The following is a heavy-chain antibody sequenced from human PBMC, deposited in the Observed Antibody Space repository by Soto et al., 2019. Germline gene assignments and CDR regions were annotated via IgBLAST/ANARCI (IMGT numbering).Heavy chain of an antibody. V-gene: IGHV4-59*08. D-gene: IGHD6-13*01. CDR1: GGSISSYY. CDR2: IYYSGST. CDR3: AKRSSSWYGSDWFDP. J-gene: IGHJ5*02. Sequence: PSETLSLTCTVSGGSISSYYWSWIRQPPGKGLEWIGYIYYSGSTNYNPSLKSRVTISVDTSKNQFSLKLSSVTAADTAVYYCAKRSSSWYGSDWFDPWGQGTLVTV.